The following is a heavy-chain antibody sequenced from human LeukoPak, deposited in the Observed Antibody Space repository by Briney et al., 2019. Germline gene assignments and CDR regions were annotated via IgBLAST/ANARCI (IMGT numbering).Heavy chain of an antibody. CDR2: ISSSSSYT. Sequence: GGSLRLSRAASGFTFSDYYMSWIRQAPGKGLEWVSYISSSSSYTNYADSVKGRFTISRDNAKNSLYLQMNSLRAEDAAVYYCARPRGSGSYYDNWFDPWGQGTLVTVSS. CDR1: GFTFSDYY. V-gene: IGHV3-11*06. CDR3: ARPRGSGSYYDNWFDP. D-gene: IGHD3-10*01. J-gene: IGHJ5*02.